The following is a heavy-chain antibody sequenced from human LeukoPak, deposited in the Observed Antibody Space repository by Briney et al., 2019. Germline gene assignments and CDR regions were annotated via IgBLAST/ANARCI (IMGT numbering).Heavy chain of an antibody. J-gene: IGHJ4*02. D-gene: IGHD5-12*01. CDR3: ARDPGGYDSPFFDY. CDR2: IYSGGTT. CDR1: GFTVSTNY. V-gene: IGHV3-53*01. Sequence: GGSLRLSCAASGFTVSTNYMSWVRQAPGKGLEWVSVIYSGGTTYYADSVKGRFTISSDISKNTLYLQMSSLRAEDTAVYYCARDPGGYDSPFFDYWGQGTLVTVSS.